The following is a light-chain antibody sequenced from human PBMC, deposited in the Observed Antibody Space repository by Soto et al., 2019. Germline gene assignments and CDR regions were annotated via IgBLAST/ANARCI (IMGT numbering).Light chain of an antibody. Sequence: QSARTQPASVSGSPGQSITISCTGTSSDVGGYNYVSWYQHHPGKAPKLMIYDVSNRPSGVSNRFSGSKSDNTASLTISGLQAEDESDYYCSSYTSTSTVVFGGGTKVTVL. CDR1: SSDVGGYNY. J-gene: IGLJ2*01. V-gene: IGLV2-14*03. CDR2: DVS. CDR3: SSYTSTSTVV.